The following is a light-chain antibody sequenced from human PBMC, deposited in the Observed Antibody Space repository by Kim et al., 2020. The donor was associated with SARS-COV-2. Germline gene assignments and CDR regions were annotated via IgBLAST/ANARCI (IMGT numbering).Light chain of an antibody. CDR1: QTVGNW. Sequence: ASVGERVTITCRARQTVGNWLAWYQDKSGKAPKLLIYKASTVESGVPSRFSGSGSGTEFTLTISSLQPEDFATYYCQQFDSTPSSFGQGTKLEI. J-gene: IGKJ2*03. CDR3: QQFDSTPSS. CDR2: KAS. V-gene: IGKV1-5*03.